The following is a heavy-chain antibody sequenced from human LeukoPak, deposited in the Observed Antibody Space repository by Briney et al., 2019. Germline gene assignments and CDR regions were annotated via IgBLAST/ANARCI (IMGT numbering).Heavy chain of an antibody. Sequence: PGGSLRLSCAASGFTFSSYGMHWVRQAPGKGLEWVAVISYDGSNKYYADSVKDRFTISRDNSKNTLYLQMNSLRGEDTAVYYCARGVVPRSYYYYGMDVWGQGTTVTVSS. D-gene: IGHD2-8*01. J-gene: IGHJ6*02. CDR1: GFTFSSYG. CDR2: ISYDGSNK. V-gene: IGHV3-30*03. CDR3: ARGVVPRSYYYYGMDV.